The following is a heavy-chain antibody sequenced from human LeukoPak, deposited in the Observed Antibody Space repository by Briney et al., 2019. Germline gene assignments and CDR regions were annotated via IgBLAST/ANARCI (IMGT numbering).Heavy chain of an antibody. CDR2: ISYDGSNK. CDR1: GFTFSSYA. J-gene: IGHJ4*02. V-gene: IGHV3-30-3*01. D-gene: IGHD2-2*01. CDR3: ARGSIGYCSSTSCSHGDY. Sequence: GRSLRLSCAASGFTFSSYAMHWVRQAPGKGLEWVAVISYDGSNKYYADSVKGRFTISRDNSKNTLYLQMSSLRAEDTAVYYCARGSIGYCSSTSCSHGDYWGQGTLVTVSS.